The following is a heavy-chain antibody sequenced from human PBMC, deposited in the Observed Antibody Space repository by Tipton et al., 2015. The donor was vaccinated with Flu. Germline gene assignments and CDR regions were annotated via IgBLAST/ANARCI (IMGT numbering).Heavy chain of an antibody. CDR3: ARGLYGSGIFFDY. CDR1: GGSISSAGYH. Sequence: TLSLTCTVSGGSISSAGYHWTWIRRHPGRGLEWIGNIYYSGRTYSNPSLKSRVTISLDTSNNQFSLKMSSVTAADTAVYYCARGLYGSGIFFDYWGQGTLVTVSS. J-gene: IGHJ4*02. CDR2: IYYSGRT. D-gene: IGHD3-10*01. V-gene: IGHV4-31*03.